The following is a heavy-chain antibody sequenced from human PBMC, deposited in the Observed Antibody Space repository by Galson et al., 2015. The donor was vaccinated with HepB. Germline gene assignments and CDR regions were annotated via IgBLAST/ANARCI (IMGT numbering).Heavy chain of an antibody. V-gene: IGHV4-34*01. Sequence: SETLSLTCAVYGGSFSGYYWSWIRQPPGKGLEWIGEINHSGSTNYNPSLKSRVTISVDTSKNQFSLKLSSVTAADTAVYYCASHIIWYYYDSSGYYGYWGQGTLVTVSS. CDR1: GGSFSGYY. D-gene: IGHD3-22*01. CDR3: ASHIIWYYYDSSGYYGY. J-gene: IGHJ4*02. CDR2: INHSGST.